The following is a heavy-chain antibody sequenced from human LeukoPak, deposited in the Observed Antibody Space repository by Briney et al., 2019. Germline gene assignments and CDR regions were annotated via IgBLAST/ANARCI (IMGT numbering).Heavy chain of an antibody. Sequence: SETLSLTCTVSGGSISSYYWNWIRQPPGKGLEWIGYIYYSGSTNYNPSLKSRVTISVETSKNQFSLKLSSVTAADTAVYYCARVTGYMIEDYFDYWGQGTLVTVSS. J-gene: IGHJ4*02. V-gene: IGHV4-59*01. CDR1: GGSISSYY. CDR2: IYYSGST. CDR3: ARVTGYMIEDYFDY. D-gene: IGHD3-22*01.